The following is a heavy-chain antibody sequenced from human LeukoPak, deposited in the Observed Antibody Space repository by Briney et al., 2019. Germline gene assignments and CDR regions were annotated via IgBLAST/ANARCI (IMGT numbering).Heavy chain of an antibody. CDR2: IYYSGST. Sequence: SETLSLTCTVSGGSISSHYWSWIRQPPGKGLEWIGYIYYSGSTNYNPSLKSRVTILVDTSKNQFSLKLSSVTAADTAVYYCARSFSPNYYDLLDYWGQGTLVTVSS. CDR1: GGSISSHY. V-gene: IGHV4-59*11. CDR3: ARSFSPNYYDLLDY. D-gene: IGHD3-22*01. J-gene: IGHJ4*02.